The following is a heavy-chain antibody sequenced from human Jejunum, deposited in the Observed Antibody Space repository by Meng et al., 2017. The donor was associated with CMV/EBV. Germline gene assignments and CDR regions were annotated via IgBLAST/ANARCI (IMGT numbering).Heavy chain of an antibody. J-gene: IGHJ4*02. CDR1: GFTFSSYW. CDR2: IHGDGNTT. D-gene: IGHD1-26*01. V-gene: IGHV3-74*01. Sequence: AASGFTFSSYWLHWVRQVPGKGLVWVSLIHGDGNTTAYADSVQGRFTISRDSAQNTLYLQMNSLTAEDTGVYYCANTKYSGTYFDFWGQGTLVTVSS. CDR3: ANTKYSGTYFDF.